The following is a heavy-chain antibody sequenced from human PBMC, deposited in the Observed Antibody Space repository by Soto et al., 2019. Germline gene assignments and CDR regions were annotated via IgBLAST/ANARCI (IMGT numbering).Heavy chain of an antibody. Sequence: GGSLRLSCAASGFTFSSYAMHWVRQAPGKGLEWVAVISYDGSNKYYADSVKGRFTISRDNSKNTLYLQMNSLRAEDTAVYYCARDMVRGVIISKNFDYWGQGTLVTVSS. D-gene: IGHD3-10*01. CDR3: ARDMVRGVIISKNFDY. CDR1: GFTFSSYA. J-gene: IGHJ4*02. V-gene: IGHV3-30-3*01. CDR2: ISYDGSNK.